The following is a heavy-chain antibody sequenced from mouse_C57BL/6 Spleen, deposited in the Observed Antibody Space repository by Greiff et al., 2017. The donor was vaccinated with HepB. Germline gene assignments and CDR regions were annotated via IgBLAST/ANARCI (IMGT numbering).Heavy chain of an antibody. CDR2: ISYDGSN. J-gene: IGHJ2*01. Sequence: EVQLQESGPGLVKPSQSLSLTCSVTGYSITSGYYWNWIRQFPGNKLEWMGYISYDGSNNYNPSLKNRISITRDTSKNQFFLKLNSVTTEDTATYYCARDQADYGSEKAFDYWGQGTTLTVSS. CDR3: ARDQADYGSEKAFDY. CDR1: GYSITSGYY. V-gene: IGHV3-6*01. D-gene: IGHD1-1*01.